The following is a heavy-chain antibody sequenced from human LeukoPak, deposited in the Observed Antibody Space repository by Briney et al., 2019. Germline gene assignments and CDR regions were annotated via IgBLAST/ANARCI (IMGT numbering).Heavy chain of an antibody. CDR1: GGSISSSSYY. CDR2: IYYSGST. J-gene: IGHJ5*02. CDR3: AREGGLRFLEWLSYQNWFDP. V-gene: IGHV4-39*07. Sequence: SETLSLTCTVSGGSISSSSYYWGWIRQPPGKGLEWIGSIYYSGSTYYNPSLKSRVTISVDTSKNQFSLKLSSVTAADTAVYYCAREGGLRFLEWLSYQNWFDPWGQGTLVTVSS. D-gene: IGHD3-3*01.